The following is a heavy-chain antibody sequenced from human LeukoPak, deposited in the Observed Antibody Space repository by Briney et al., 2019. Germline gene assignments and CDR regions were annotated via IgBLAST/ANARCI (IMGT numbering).Heavy chain of an antibody. CDR1: GYTFTGYY. Sequence: ASVKVSCKASGYTFTGYYMHWVRQAPGQGLEWMGWISAYNGNTNYAQKLQGRVTMTTDTSTSTAYMELRSLRSDDTAVYYCARAGGAARPYDYWGQGTLVTVSP. D-gene: IGHD6-6*01. CDR3: ARAGGAARPYDY. J-gene: IGHJ4*02. V-gene: IGHV1-18*04. CDR2: ISAYNGNT.